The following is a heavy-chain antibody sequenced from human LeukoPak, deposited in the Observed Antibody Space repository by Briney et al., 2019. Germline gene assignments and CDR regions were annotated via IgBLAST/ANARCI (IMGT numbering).Heavy chain of an antibody. CDR3: AMSPWYSSGWYDFDY. D-gene: IGHD6-19*01. CDR2: ISAYNGNT. J-gene: IGHJ4*02. V-gene: IGHV1-18*01. CDR1: GYTFTSYG. Sequence: ASVKVSCKASGYTFTSYGISWVRQAPGQGLEWTGWISAYNGNTNYAQKIQGRVTMTTDTSTSTAYMEVRSLRSDDTAVYYCAMSPWYSSGWYDFDYWGQGTLVTVSS.